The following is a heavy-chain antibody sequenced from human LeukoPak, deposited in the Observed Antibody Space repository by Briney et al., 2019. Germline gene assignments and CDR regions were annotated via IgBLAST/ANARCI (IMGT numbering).Heavy chain of an antibody. Sequence: GASVKVSCKASGGTFSSYAISWVRQAPGQGLEWMGGIIPIFGTANYAQKFQGRVTITTDESTSTAYMELSSLRSEDTAVYYCARGGGYSKDGIIDYWGQGTLVTVSS. CDR2: IIPIFGTA. D-gene: IGHD4-11*01. V-gene: IGHV1-69*05. CDR1: GGTFSSYA. CDR3: ARGGGYSKDGIIDY. J-gene: IGHJ4*02.